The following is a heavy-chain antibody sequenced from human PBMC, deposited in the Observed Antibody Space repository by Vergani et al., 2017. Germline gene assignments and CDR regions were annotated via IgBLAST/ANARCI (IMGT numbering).Heavy chain of an antibody. CDR2: ISYDGSNK. V-gene: IGHV3-30*03. D-gene: IGHD6-19*01. CDR1: GFTFSSYG. J-gene: IGHJ4*02. CDR3: SGVSSGWYSED. Sequence: QVQLVESGGGVVQPGRSLRLSCAASGFTFSSYGMHWVRQAPGKGLEWVAVISYDGSNKYYADSVKGRFTISRDNSKNTLYLQMNSLRAEDTAVYYCSGVSSGWYSEDWGQGTLVTVSS.